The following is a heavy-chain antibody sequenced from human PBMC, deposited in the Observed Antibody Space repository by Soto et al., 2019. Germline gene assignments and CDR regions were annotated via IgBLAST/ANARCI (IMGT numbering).Heavy chain of an antibody. V-gene: IGHV3-30*18. CDR2: ISYDGSNK. J-gene: IGHJ6*02. CDR3: AKDQQLRYFDWLSTPRDYYYGMDV. Sequence: QVQLVESGGGVVQPGRSLRLSCAASGFTFSSYGMHWVRQAPGKGLEWVAVISYDGSNKYYADSVKGRFTISRDNSKNTLYLQMNSLRAEDTAVYYCAKDQQLRYFDWLSTPRDYYYGMDVWSQGTTVTVSS. D-gene: IGHD3-9*01. CDR1: GFTFSSYG.